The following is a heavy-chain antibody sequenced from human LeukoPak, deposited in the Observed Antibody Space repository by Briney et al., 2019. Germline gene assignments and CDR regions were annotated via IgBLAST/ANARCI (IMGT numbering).Heavy chain of an antibody. V-gene: IGHV4-59*01. J-gene: IGHJ4*02. CDR3: AILNSGSSFGSDY. CDR1: GGSISSYY. D-gene: IGHD1-26*01. Sequence: SETLSLTCTVSGGSISSYYWSWIRQPPGKGLEWIGYIYYSGSTNYNPSLKSRVTISVDTSKNQFSLKLSSVTAADTAVYYCAILNSGSSFGSDYWGRGPLSPSPQ. CDR2: IYYSGST.